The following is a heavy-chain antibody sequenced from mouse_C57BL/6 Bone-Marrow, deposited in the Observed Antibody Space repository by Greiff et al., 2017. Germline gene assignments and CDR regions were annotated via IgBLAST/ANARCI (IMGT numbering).Heavy chain of an antibody. J-gene: IGHJ4*01. D-gene: IGHD2-14*01. CDR2: IYPGSGST. V-gene: IGHV1-55*01. CDR3: ARQGYGYAMDY. Sequence: VQLKQPGAELVKPGASVKMSCKASGYTFTSYWITWVKQRPGQGLEWIGDIYPGSGSTNYNEKFKSKATLTVDTSSSTAYMQLSSLTSEDSAVYYCARQGYGYAMDYWGQGTSVTVSS. CDR1: GYTFTSYW.